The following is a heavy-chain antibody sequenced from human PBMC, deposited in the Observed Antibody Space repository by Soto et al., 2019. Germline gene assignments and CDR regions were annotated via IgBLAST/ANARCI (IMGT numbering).Heavy chain of an antibody. CDR2: ISSGGGST. J-gene: IGHJ6*03. CDR1: GFTFSSYS. CDR3: AKAPGDYYYMDD. Sequence: GGSLRLSCAASGFTFSSYSMVWVRRGPGRGLEWVSTISSGGGSTYYADSVQGRFTISRDNSNGRVYLQMNSLTADDTAIYYCAKAPGDYYYMDDWGKGTTVTVSS. V-gene: IGHV3-23*01.